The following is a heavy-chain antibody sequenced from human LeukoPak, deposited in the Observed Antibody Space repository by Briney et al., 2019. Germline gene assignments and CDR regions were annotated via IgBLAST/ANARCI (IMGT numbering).Heavy chain of an antibody. Sequence: SETLCLTCTVSGGSISSYYWSWIRQPPGKGLEWIGSIYYSGNTYYNASLKSRVTISVDTSQNQFSLKLSSVTAADTAVYYCARDGYSGSDALWGQGTLVTVSS. V-gene: IGHV4-59*01. CDR3: ARDGYSGSDAL. CDR2: IYYSGNT. D-gene: IGHD5-12*01. J-gene: IGHJ4*02. CDR1: GGSISSYY.